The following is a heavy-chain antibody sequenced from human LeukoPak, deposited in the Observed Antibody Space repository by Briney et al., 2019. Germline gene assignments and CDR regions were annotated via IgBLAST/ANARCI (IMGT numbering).Heavy chain of an antibody. CDR3: ARVPEATYYYDSSGLGDY. CDR1: GFTFSSYA. D-gene: IGHD3-22*01. J-gene: IGHJ4*02. Sequence: PGGSLRLSCAASGFTFSSYAMHWVRQAPGKGLEWVAVISYDGSNKYYADSVKGRFTISRDNSKNTLYLQMNSLRAEDTAVYYCARVPEATYYYDSSGLGDYWGQGTLVTVSS. V-gene: IGHV3-30-3*01. CDR2: ISYDGSNK.